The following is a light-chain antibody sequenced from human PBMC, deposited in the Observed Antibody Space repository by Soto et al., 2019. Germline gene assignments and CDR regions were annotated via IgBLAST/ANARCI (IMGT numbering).Light chain of an antibody. J-gene: IGKJ3*01. V-gene: IGKV3-15*01. CDR1: QSVASN. CDR3: QQYNKWPL. Sequence: EIVMTQSPATLSVSPGERATFFCRASQSVASNLVWYQQKPGQPPRLLIYGASTRATGIPARFSGSGSGTEFTLTISSLQSEDFAVYYCQQYNKWPLFGPGTKLDIK. CDR2: GAS.